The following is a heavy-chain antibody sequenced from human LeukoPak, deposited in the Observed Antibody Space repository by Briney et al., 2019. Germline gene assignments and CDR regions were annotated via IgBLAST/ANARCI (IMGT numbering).Heavy chain of an antibody. CDR3: ARDWRYIGYCSSTSCPLVGGWFDP. Sequence: SETLSLTCTVSGGSISSGSYYWSWIRQPAGKGLEWIGRIYTSGSTNYNPSLKSRVTMSVDTSKNQFSLKLSSVTAADTAVYYCARDWRYIGYCSSTSCPLVGGWFDPWGQGTLVTVSS. J-gene: IGHJ5*02. V-gene: IGHV4-61*02. CDR1: GGSISSGSYY. CDR2: IYTSGST. D-gene: IGHD2-2*01.